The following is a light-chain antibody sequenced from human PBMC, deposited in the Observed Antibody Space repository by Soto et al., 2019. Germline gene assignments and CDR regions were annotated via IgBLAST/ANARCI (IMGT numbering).Light chain of an antibody. J-gene: IGKJ1*01. Sequence: DIVMTQSPDSLAVSLGERATINCKSSQSVLYSANNKNCLAWYQQKLGQPPKLLLYWASTRESGVPDRFSGSGYGTDFTLTISSLQAEDVAVYYCQQYYSTPRTFGQGTKVEIK. V-gene: IGKV4-1*01. CDR2: WAS. CDR1: QSVLYSANNKNC. CDR3: QQYYSTPRT.